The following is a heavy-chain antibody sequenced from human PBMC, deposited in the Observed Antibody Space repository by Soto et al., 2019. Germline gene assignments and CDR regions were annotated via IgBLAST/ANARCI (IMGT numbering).Heavy chain of an antibody. CDR2: ISYDGSNK. CDR1: GFTFSSYG. D-gene: IGHD3-9*01. Sequence: QVQLVESGGGVVQPGRSLRLSCAASGFTFSSYGMHWVRQAPGKGLEWVAVISYDGSNKYYADSVKGRFTISRDNSKNTLYLQMNSLRAEDTAVYYCAKDRDDILTGYPGYWCQGTLVTVSS. J-gene: IGHJ1*01. CDR3: AKDRDDILTGYPGY. V-gene: IGHV3-30*18.